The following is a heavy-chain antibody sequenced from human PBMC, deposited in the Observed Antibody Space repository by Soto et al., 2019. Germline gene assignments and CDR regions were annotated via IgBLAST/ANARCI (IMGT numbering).Heavy chain of an antibody. V-gene: IGHV1-2*02. D-gene: IGHD6-6*01. CDR3: ARSLSTIAARPEY. J-gene: IGHJ4*02. Sequence: ASVKVSCKASGYTFTGYYLHWVRQAPGQGLEWMGWINPNSGGTHYAQKFQGRLTMTRDTSISTAYMELSRLTSDETAVYYCARSLSTIAARPEYWGQGTLVTVSS. CDR1: GYTFTGYY. CDR2: INPNSGGT.